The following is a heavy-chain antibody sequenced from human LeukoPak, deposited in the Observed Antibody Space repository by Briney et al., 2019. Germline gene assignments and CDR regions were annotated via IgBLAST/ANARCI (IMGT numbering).Heavy chain of an antibody. CDR1: GGTFSSYA. D-gene: IGHD2-2*01. CDR3: ARDRRYCSSTSCRTLGY. J-gene: IGHJ4*02. CDR2: IIPIFGTA. V-gene: IGHV1-69*05. Sequence: ASVKVSCKASGGTFSSYAISWVRQAPGQGLEWMGGIIPIFGTANYAQKFQGRVTIATDESTSTAYMELSSLRSDDTAVYYCARDRRYCSSTSCRTLGYWGQGTLVTVSS.